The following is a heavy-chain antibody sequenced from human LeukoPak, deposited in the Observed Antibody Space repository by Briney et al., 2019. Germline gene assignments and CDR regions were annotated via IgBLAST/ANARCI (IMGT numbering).Heavy chain of an antibody. Sequence: GGSLRLSCAASGYIFSSFGVNWVRQAPGKGLEWVSYISSGSSTTHYADSVKGRFTISRDNAKNSLYLQMNSLRAEDTAVYYCARAGREGYYFDYWGQGTLVTVSS. D-gene: IGHD3-10*01. J-gene: IGHJ4*02. CDR2: ISSGSSTT. V-gene: IGHV3-48*04. CDR1: GYIFSSFG. CDR3: ARAGREGYYFDY.